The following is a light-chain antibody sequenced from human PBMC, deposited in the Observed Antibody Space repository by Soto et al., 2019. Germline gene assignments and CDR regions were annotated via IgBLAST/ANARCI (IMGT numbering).Light chain of an antibody. CDR1: QSVNNN. V-gene: IGKV3-15*01. Sequence: EKAITQAPATLSVFPGERATLSCRASQSVNNNLAWYQQKPGQAPRLLIHGVSTRATGIPARFSGSGSGTEFTLTISSLQSEDFAVYYCQQYNSWRTFGQGTKVDI. J-gene: IGKJ1*01. CDR2: GVS. CDR3: QQYNSWRT.